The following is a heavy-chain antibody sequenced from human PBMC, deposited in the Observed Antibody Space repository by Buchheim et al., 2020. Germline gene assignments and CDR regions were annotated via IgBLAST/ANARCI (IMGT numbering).Heavy chain of an antibody. D-gene: IGHD5-24*01. Sequence: QVQLVESGGGVVQPGRSLRLSCAASGFTFSDYAMHWVRQAPGKGLEWVAVISYDESSRFYAASVKGRFTVSRDTSKNMMYLHMNSLKPEDTAVYYCAREGRDGYIYGTQLDFWGQG. V-gene: IGHV3-30-3*01. CDR2: ISYDESSR. CDR3: AREGRDGYIYGTQLDF. CDR1: GFTFSDYA. J-gene: IGHJ4*02.